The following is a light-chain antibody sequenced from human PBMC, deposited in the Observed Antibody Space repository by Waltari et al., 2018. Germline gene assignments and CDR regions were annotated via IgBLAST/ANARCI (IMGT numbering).Light chain of an antibody. J-gene: IGKJ1*01. CDR3: QQYNHWPRVT. CDR1: QRISRD. Sequence: EIVMTPPPATRPVSPGEISALSCRASQRISRDLAWYQHRSGQAPRLLISGASTRASGIPARFSGSGSGTDFTLTISSLQSEDFAVYYCQQYNHWPRVTFGQGTKVEI. V-gene: IGKV3-15*01. CDR2: GAS.